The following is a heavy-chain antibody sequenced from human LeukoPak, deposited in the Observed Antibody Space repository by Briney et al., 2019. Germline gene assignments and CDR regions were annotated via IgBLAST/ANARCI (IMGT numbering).Heavy chain of an antibody. J-gene: IGHJ4*02. Sequence: PGRSLRLSCAASGFIFSSHTLHWVRQGPGKGLEWVSRINNDGSSTTYADSVKGRFTISRDNAKNTLFLQMNSLRAEDTAVYYCVRDLELVYYDTSAYEYWGQGNLVTVSS. CDR3: VRDLELVYYDTSAYEY. V-gene: IGHV3-74*01. D-gene: IGHD3-22*01. CDR2: INNDGSST. CDR1: GFIFSSHT.